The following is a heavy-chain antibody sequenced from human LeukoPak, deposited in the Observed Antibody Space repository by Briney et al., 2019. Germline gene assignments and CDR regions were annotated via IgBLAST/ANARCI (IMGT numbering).Heavy chain of an antibody. Sequence: SETLSLTCTVSGGSISSSSYYWGWIRQPPGKGLEWIGSIYYSGSTYYNPSLKSRVTISVDTSKNQFSLKLSSVTAADTAVYYCARDRSYNWYFDLWGRGTLVTVSS. V-gene: IGHV4-39*07. CDR2: IYYSGST. CDR1: GGSISSSSYY. J-gene: IGHJ2*01. D-gene: IGHD1-26*01. CDR3: ARDRSYNWYFDL.